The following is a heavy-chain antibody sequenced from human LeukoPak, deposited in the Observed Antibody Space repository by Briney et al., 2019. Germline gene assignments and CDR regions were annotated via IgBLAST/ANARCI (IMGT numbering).Heavy chain of an antibody. J-gene: IGHJ4*02. V-gene: IGHV2-5*01. Sequence: SGPTLVKPTQTLTLTCTFSGSSLSTSGVGVGWIRQPPGKALEWLALIYWNDDKRYSPSLKSRLTITKDTSKNQVVLTMTNMDPVDTATYYCAHTVQPRFLEWLLSSYYFDYWGQGTLVTVSS. CDR1: GSSLSTSGVG. CDR2: IYWNDDK. CDR3: AHTVQPRFLEWLLSSYYFDY. D-gene: IGHD3-3*01.